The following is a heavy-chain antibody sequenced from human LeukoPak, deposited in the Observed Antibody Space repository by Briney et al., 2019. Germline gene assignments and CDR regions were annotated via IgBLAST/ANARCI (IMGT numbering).Heavy chain of an antibody. CDR3: ARDRVGATDYFDY. CDR1: GFTFSDYW. V-gene: IGHV3-74*01. Sequence: GGSLRLSCAASGFTFSDYWIHWVRQAPGKGLVWVSRINTDGSITNYADSVKGRFSISRDNSKNTLYLQMNSLRAEDTAVYYCARDRVGATDYFDYWGQGTLVTVSS. CDR2: INTDGSIT. D-gene: IGHD1-26*01. J-gene: IGHJ4*02.